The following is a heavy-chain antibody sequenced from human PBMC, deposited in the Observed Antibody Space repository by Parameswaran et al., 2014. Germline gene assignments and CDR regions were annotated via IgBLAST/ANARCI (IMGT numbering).Heavy chain of an antibody. Sequence: WVRQAPGQGLEWMGGIIPIFGTANYAQKFQGRVTITADKSTSTAYMELSSLRSEDTAVYYCARDPRNYDSSGYYLDYWGQGTLVTVSS. V-gene: IGHV1-69*06. CDR2: IIPIFGTA. D-gene: IGHD3-22*01. J-gene: IGHJ4*02. CDR3: ARDPRNYDSSGYYLDY.